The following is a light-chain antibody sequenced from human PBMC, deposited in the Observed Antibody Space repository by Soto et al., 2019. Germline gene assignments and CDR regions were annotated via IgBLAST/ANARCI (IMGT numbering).Light chain of an antibody. Sequence: EIVLTQSPGTLSLSPGERAALSCRASQSLSSSSLAWYQQKPGHGPRLLIYGASRRATGIPDRFSASESGTDFTHTESSQEPEYFAVYLCQQYDSTRWMFGQGTRVQSK. V-gene: IGKV3-20*01. CDR2: GAS. CDR3: QQYDSTRWM. CDR1: QSLSSSS. J-gene: IGKJ1*01.